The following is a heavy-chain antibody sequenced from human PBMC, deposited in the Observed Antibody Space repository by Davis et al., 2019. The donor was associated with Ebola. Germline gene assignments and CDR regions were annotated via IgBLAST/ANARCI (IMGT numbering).Heavy chain of an antibody. J-gene: IGHJ6*04. V-gene: IGHV1-2*06. CDR2: INPNSGGT. CDR3: ARYRPVVGPHYGMDV. D-gene: IGHD1-26*01. Sequence: ASVKVSCKASGYTFTGYYMHWVRQAPGQGLEWMGRINPNSGGTNYAQKFQGRVTMTRDTSISTAYMELSRLRSDDTAVYYCARYRPVVGPHYGMDVWGKGTTVTVSS. CDR1: GYTFTGYY.